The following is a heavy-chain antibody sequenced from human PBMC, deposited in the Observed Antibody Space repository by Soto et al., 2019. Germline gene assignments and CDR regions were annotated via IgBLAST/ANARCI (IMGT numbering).Heavy chain of an antibody. V-gene: IGHV4-31*03. CDR2: IYYSGST. J-gene: IGHJ6*02. CDR1: GGSISSGGYY. D-gene: IGHD2-2*01. Sequence: QVQLQESGPGLVKPSQTLSLTCTVSGGSISSGGYYWSWIRQHPGKGLEWIGYIYYSGSTYYNPSLKSRVTISVDTSKNQFSLKLSSVTAADTAVYYCARGGRPNIVVVPAYYYGMDVWGQGTTVTVSS. CDR3: ARGGRPNIVVVPAYYYGMDV.